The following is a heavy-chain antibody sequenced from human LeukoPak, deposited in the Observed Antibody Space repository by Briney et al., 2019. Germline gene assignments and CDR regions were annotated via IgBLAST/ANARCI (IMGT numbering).Heavy chain of an antibody. J-gene: IGHJ4*02. V-gene: IGHV3-9*01. CDR1: GLILNDYA. CDR3: ARVRTDYSSSSPPDY. CDR2: ISWNSVNI. D-gene: IGHD6-6*01. Sequence: GGSLRLSCAASGLILNDYAMHWVRQAPGKGLEWVSGISWNSVNIGYADFVRGRFTISRDNAKNTLYLQMNSLRAEDTAIYFCARVRTDYSSSSPPDYWGQGTPVTVSS.